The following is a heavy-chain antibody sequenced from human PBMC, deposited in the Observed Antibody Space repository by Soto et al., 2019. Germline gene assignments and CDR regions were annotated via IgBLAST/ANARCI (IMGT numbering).Heavy chain of an antibody. CDR2: ISAYNGNT. J-gene: IGHJ3*02. Sequence: QGQLVQSGAEVKKPGASVKVACKASGYTFTSYGISWVRQAPGQGLEWMGWISAYNGNTNYAQKLQGRVTMTTDTSTSTAYMELRSLRSDDTAVYYCARGGRYYDFSGGNAFDIWGLGTMVTVSS. D-gene: IGHD3-3*01. CDR3: ARGGRYYDFSGGNAFDI. V-gene: IGHV1-18*01. CDR1: GYTFTSYG.